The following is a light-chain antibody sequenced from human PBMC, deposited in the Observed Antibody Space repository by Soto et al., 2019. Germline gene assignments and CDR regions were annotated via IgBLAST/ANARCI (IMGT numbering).Light chain of an antibody. CDR1: SSNIGAGYP. J-gene: IGLJ1*01. CDR2: GNT. Sequence: VLTQPPSVSGAPGQRITISCTGSSSNIGAGYPIHWYQQLPGTAPRLLIFGNTIRPSGVPARFSGSRSGLAITGLQAEDEADYYCQSYDSSLSAYVFGAGTKVTVL. V-gene: IGLV1-40*01. CDR3: QSYDSSLSAYV.